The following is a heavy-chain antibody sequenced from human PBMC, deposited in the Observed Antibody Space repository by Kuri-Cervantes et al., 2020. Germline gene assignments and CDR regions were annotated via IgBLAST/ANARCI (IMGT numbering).Heavy chain of an antibody. CDR1: GGSFSGYF. V-gene: IGHV4-34*01. CDR2: INHSGNT. J-gene: IGHJ5*02. D-gene: IGHD6-19*01. Sequence: ESLKISCGVYGGSFSGYFWSWIRQPPGKGLEWIGEINHSGNTNYNPSLKSRVTISVDTSKNQFSLKLSSVTAADTAVYYCARGRGANRSSPGWRIAVAGLGWFDPWGQGTLVTVSS. CDR3: ARGRGANRSSPGWRIAVAGLGWFDP.